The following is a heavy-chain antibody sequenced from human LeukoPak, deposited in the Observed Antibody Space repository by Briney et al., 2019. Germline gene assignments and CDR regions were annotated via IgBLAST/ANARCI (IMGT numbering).Heavy chain of an antibody. Sequence: SETLSLTCTVSGGSISSYYWSWIRQPPGKGLEWIGYIYYSGSTNYNPSLKSRVTISVDKSKNQFSLKLSSVTAADTAVYYCARRGYSYGYPFDYWGQGTLVTVSS. CDR1: GGSISSYY. J-gene: IGHJ4*02. CDR2: IYYSGST. D-gene: IGHD5-18*01. CDR3: ARRGYSYGYPFDY. V-gene: IGHV4-59*08.